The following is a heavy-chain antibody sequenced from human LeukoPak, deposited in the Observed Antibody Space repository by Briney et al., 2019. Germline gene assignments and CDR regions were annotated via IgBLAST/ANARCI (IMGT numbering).Heavy chain of an antibody. D-gene: IGHD5-18*01. CDR1: GFTFSSYA. CDR2: ISSNGGST. Sequence: PGGSLRLSCAASGFTFSSYAMHWVRQAPGKGLEYVSAISSNGGSTYYANSVKGRFTISRDNSKNTLYLQMGSLRAEDMAVYYCARADKYSLYGMDVWGQGTTVTVSS. CDR3: ARADKYSLYGMDV. J-gene: IGHJ6*02. V-gene: IGHV3-64*01.